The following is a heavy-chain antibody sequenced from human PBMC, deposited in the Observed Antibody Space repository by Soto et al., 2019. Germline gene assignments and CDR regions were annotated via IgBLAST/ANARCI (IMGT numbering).Heavy chain of an antibody. Sequence: PSETLSLTCTVSGGSISSSSYYWGWIRQPPGKGLEWIGSIYYSGSTYYNPSLKSRVTISVGTSKNQFSLKLSSVTAADTAVYYCARDQRKRVRGVSHGMDVWGQGTTVTVSS. D-gene: IGHD3-10*01. CDR1: GGSISSSSYY. CDR2: IYYSGST. V-gene: IGHV4-39*07. CDR3: ARDQRKRVRGVSHGMDV. J-gene: IGHJ6*02.